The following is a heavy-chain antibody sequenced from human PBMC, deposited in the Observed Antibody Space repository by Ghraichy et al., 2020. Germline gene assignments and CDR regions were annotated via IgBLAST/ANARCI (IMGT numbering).Heavy chain of an antibody. CDR2: ISASGGSTYYA. D-gene: IGHD1-26*01. J-gene: IGHJ4*02. Sequence: GGSLRLSCAASGFSFNTYAMNWVRQAPGKGLEWVSVISASGGSTYYAYYADSVKGRFTISRDNSKNTLYLQMNRLRAEDTAVYYCAKRRGSGSYHDFDYWGQGTLVTVSS. V-gene: IGHV3-23*01. CDR3: AKRRGSGSYHDFDY. CDR1: GFSFNTYA.